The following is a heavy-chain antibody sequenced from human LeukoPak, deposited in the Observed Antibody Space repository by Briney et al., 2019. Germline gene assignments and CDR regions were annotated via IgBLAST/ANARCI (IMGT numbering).Heavy chain of an antibody. CDR2: INPNSGGT. CDR1: GYTFTGYY. J-gene: IGHJ6*03. CDR3: AREIVTTNYYYYYMDV. D-gene: IGHD4-11*01. V-gene: IGHV1-2*02. Sequence: ASVTVSCKASGYTFTGYYMHWVRQAPGQGLEWMGWINPNSGGTNYAQKFQGRVTMTRDTSISTAYMELRGLRSDDTAVYYCAREIVTTNYYYYYMDVWGKGTTVTVSS.